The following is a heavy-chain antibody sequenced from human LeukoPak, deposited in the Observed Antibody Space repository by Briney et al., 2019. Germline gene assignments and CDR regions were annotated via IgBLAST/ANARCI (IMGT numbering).Heavy chain of an antibody. V-gene: IGHV5-51*01. CDR1: GYSFTSYW. CDR2: IYPGDSDT. CDR3: ARAYDSSGYYLSASY. D-gene: IGHD3-22*01. Sequence: GESLKISCKGSGYSFTSYWIGWVRQMPGKGLEWMGIIYPGDSDTRYSPSFQGQVTISADKSISTAYLQWSSLKASDTAMYYCARAYDSSGYYLSASYWGQGTLGTVSS. J-gene: IGHJ4*02.